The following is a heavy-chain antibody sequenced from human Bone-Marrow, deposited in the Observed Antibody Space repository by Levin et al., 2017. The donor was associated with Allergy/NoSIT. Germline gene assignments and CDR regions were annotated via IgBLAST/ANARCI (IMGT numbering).Heavy chain of an antibody. CDR3: ASGVSDDYGDYLRY. CDR2: IYSGGAT. Sequence: LSLTCAASGFTVSTNYVNWVRQAPGKGLEWVSVIYSGGATYYADSVKGRFIISRDNSKNTIYLQMNTLRAEDTGVYYCASGVSDDYGDYLRYWGQGTLVTVSS. V-gene: IGHV3-53*01. D-gene: IGHD4-17*01. CDR1: GFTVSTNY. J-gene: IGHJ4*02.